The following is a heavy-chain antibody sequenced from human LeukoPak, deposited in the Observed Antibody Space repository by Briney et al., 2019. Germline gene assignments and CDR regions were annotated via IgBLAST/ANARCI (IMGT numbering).Heavy chain of an antibody. CDR2: IIPILGIA. D-gene: IGHD6-13*01. Sequence: SVKVSCKASGGTFSSYAISWVRQAPGQGLEWMGRIIPILGIANYAQKFQGRVTITADKSTSTAYMELSSLRSEDTAVYYCARSQVPGIAAAGTQPTIWGQGTMVTVSS. CDR3: ARSQVPGIAAAGTQPTI. J-gene: IGHJ3*02. CDR1: GGTFSSYA. V-gene: IGHV1-69*04.